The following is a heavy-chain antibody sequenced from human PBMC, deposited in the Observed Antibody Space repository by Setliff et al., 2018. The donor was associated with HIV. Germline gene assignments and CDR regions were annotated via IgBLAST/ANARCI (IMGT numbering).Heavy chain of an antibody. D-gene: IGHD3-16*01. Sequence: ASVKVSCKASGFSFSRHYMHWVRQAPGEGLEWVAMINPSDGIPSYALKFQDRVVVTRDTSRSIVYMELSSLLSEDTAVYFCTRAFPPMIPAAFDIWGLGTLVTVSS. J-gene: IGHJ3*02. CDR3: TRAFPPMIPAAFDI. CDR1: GFSFSRHY. CDR2: INPSDGIP. V-gene: IGHV1-46*01.